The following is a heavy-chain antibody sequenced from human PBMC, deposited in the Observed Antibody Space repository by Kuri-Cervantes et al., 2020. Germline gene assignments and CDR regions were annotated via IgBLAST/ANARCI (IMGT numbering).Heavy chain of an antibody. J-gene: IGHJ4*02. Sequence: SVKVSCKASGYTFTYRYLHWVRQAPGQGLEWMGGIIPIFGTANYAQKFQGRVTITTDESTSTAYMELSSLRSEDTAVYYCARESPVGPCDYWGQGTLVTVSS. CDR2: IIPIFGTA. CDR1: GYTFTYRY. V-gene: IGHV1-69*05. CDR3: ARESPVGPCDY.